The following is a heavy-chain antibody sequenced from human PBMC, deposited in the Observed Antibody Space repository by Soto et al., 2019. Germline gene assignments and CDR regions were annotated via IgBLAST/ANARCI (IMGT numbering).Heavy chain of an antibody. D-gene: IGHD2-8*01. J-gene: IGHJ6*03. Sequence: ASVKVSCKACGYTLTGYYMHWVRQAPGQGLEWMGWINPNSGGTNYAQKFQGWVTMTRDTSISTAYMELSRLRSDDTAVYYCARLVHIVLIVYATYYYYYMDVLAQGTTVTVSS. CDR2: INPNSGGT. CDR1: GYTLTGYY. CDR3: ARLVHIVLIVYATYYYYYMDV. V-gene: IGHV1-2*04.